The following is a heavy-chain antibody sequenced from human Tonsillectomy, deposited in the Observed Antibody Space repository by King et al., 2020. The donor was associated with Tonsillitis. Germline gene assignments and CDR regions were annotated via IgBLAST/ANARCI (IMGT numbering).Heavy chain of an antibody. D-gene: IGHD1-26*01. CDR2: INQSGNT. Sequence: VQLQQWGAGLLKPSDTLSLTCAVYGGPFSDYYWSWIRQPPGKGLEWIGQINQSGNTNYNPSLKSRVTMSVDTSKTQVSVRLSSVTAADTAVYYCARVSGSYGGGFDSWGQGTLVTVSS. CDR3: ARVSGSYGGGFDS. V-gene: IGHV4-34*01. CDR1: GGPFSDYY. J-gene: IGHJ4*02.